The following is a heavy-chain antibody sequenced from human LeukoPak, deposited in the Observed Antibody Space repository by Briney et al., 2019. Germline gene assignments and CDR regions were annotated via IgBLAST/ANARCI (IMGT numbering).Heavy chain of an antibody. J-gene: IGHJ4*02. CDR2: ISAYNGNT. CDR1: GYTFTSYG. D-gene: IGHD3-22*01. CDR3: ARDPRGSSSGYYLLDY. V-gene: IGHV1-18*01. Sequence: GASVKVSCKASGYTFTSYGISWVRQAPGQGLEWMGWISAYNGNTNYAQKLQVRVTMTTDTSTSTAYMELRSLRSDDTAVYYCARDPRGSSSGYYLLDYWGQGTLVTVSS.